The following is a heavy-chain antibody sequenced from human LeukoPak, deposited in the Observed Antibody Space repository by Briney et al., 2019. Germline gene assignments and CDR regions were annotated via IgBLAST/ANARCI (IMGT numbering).Heavy chain of an antibody. CDR1: GFTFSSYA. J-gene: IGHJ6*03. Sequence: PGGSLRLSCAASGFTFSSYAMHWVRQAPGKGLEWVAVISYDESNKFYADSVKGRFTISRDNSKNTLYLQMNSLRTEDTAVYYCARDPTFRNYYYYYMDVWGQGTLVTVSS. CDR2: ISYDESNK. CDR3: ARDPTFRNYYYYYMDV. V-gene: IGHV3-30*04.